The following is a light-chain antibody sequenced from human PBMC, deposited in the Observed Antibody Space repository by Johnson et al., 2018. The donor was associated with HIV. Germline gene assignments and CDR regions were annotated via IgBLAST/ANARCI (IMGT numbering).Light chain of an antibody. J-gene: IGLJ1*01. CDR2: ENN. Sequence: QPVLTQPPSVSAAPGQKVTISCSGSSSNIGNNYVSWYQQLPGTAPKVLIYENNKRPSGIPDRFSGSKSGTSATLGITGLQTGDEADYYCGTWDTIMQTFVFGTGTEVSGL. CDR1: SSNIGNNY. CDR3: GTWDTIMQTFV. V-gene: IGLV1-51*02.